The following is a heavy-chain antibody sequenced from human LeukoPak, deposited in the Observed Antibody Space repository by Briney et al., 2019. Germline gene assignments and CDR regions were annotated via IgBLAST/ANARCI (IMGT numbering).Heavy chain of an antibody. CDR3: ARDLVTQIIDY. V-gene: IGHV3-48*03. J-gene: IGHJ4*02. CDR2: ISSSGSTI. CDR1: GFTFSRYE. D-gene: IGHD3-9*01. Sequence: GGSLRLSCAASGFTFSRYEMNWVRQATGKGLEWVSYISSSGSTIYYADSVKGRFTISRDNAKNSLYQQMNSLRAEDTAVYYCARDLVTQIIDYWGQGTLVTVSS.